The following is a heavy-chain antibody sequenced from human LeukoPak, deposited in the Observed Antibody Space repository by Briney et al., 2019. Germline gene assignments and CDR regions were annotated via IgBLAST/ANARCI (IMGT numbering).Heavy chain of an antibody. D-gene: IGHD6-25*01. CDR2: ISYDGSNK. J-gene: IGHJ4*02. CDR1: GFTFISYG. Sequence: GRSLRLSCAASGFTFISYGMHWVRQAPGKGLEWVAVISYDGSNKYYADSVKGRFTISRDNSKNTLYLQMNSLRAEDTAVYYCAKDHSFSGTRYFDYWGQGTLVTVSS. V-gene: IGHV3-30*18. CDR3: AKDHSFSGTRYFDY.